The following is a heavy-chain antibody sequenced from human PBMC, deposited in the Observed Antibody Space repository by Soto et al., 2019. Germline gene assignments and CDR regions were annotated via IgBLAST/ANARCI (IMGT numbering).Heavy chain of an antibody. Sequence: QVQLVESGGGLAKPGGSLRLSCAASGFTFSHYFMTWIGQAPGKGLEWVSHISNSGSTTYYADSVKGRFTIPRDNAKDSLSLQMNSLRAEDTAVYYCVREKYCSGGSCYSDYWGQGTLVTVSS. CDR2: ISNSGSTT. D-gene: IGHD2-15*01. V-gene: IGHV3-11*01. J-gene: IGHJ4*02. CDR1: GFTFSHYF. CDR3: VREKYCSGGSCYSDY.